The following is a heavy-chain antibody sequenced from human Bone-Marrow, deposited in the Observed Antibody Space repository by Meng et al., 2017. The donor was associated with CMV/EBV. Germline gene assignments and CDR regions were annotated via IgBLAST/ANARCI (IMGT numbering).Heavy chain of an antibody. J-gene: IGHJ4*02. Sequence: RPQEVGEGLCEPSETLALPCAVYGGFFSGYYWSWIRQPPGKGLEWIGEINHSGSTNYNPSLKGRVTISVDTSKNQFSLKLSSVTAADTAVYYCARGGWSSSGRKGLGRPWYYWGQGTLVTVSS. CDR1: GGFFSGYY. CDR2: INHSGST. CDR3: ARGGWSSSGRKGLGRPWYY. V-gene: IGHV4-34*01. D-gene: IGHD6-19*01.